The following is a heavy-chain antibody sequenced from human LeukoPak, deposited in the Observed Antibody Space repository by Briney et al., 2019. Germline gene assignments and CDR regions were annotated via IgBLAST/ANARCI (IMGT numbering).Heavy chain of an antibody. CDR1: GFTFSSYA. CDR3: ARDDIHYGSYYYYYGMDV. D-gene: IGHD3-10*01. CDR2: ISYDGSNK. V-gene: IGHV3-30*04. Sequence: GGCLRLSCAASGFTFSSYAMHWVRQAPGKGLEWVAVISYDGSNKYYADSVKGRFTISRDNSKNTRYLQMNSLRAEDTAVYYCARDDIHYGSYYYYYGMDVWGKGTTVTVSS. J-gene: IGHJ6*04.